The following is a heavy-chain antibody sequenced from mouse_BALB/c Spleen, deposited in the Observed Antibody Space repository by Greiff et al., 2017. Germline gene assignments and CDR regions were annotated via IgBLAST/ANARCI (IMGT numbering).Heavy chain of an antibody. J-gene: IGHJ3*01. CDR2: ISSGSSTI. CDR3: ARGRDSSGYEAWFAY. CDR1: GFTFSSFG. D-gene: IGHD3-2*01. Sequence: EVQVVESGGGLVQPGGSRKLSCAASGFTFSSFGMHWVRQAPEKGLEWVAYISSGSSTIYYADTVKGRFTISRDNPKNTLFLQMTSLRSEDTAMYYCARGRDSSGYEAWFAYWGQGTLVTVSA. V-gene: IGHV5-17*02.